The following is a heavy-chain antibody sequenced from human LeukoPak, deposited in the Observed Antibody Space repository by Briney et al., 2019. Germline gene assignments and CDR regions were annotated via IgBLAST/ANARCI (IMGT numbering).Heavy chain of an antibody. J-gene: IGHJ4*02. CDR3: ARDWGYSGYDTPLDY. CDR1: GFTFSSYA. D-gene: IGHD5-12*01. V-gene: IGHV3-30*04. Sequence: GRSLRLSCAASGFTFSSYAMHWVRQAPGKGLEWVAVISYDGSNKYYADSVKGRFTISRDNSKNTLYLQMNSLRAEDTAVYYCARDWGYSGYDTPLDYWGQGTLFTVSS. CDR2: ISYDGSNK.